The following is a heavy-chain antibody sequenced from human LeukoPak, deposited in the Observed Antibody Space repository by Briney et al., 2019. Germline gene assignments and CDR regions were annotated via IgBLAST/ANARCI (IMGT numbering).Heavy chain of an antibody. CDR2: ISGSGNRT. D-gene: IGHD5-18*01. CDR3: ASAGYSYGAFFD. CDR1: VFTFSSYS. J-gene: IGHJ4*02. V-gene: IGHV3-23*01. Sequence: GGSLRLSCAASVFTFSSYSMNWVRQAPGKGLEWVSAISGSGNRTFYADSVKGRFAISRDNSRNTVFLQMSSLRAGDTAVYYCASAGYSYGAFFDWGQGTLVSVSS.